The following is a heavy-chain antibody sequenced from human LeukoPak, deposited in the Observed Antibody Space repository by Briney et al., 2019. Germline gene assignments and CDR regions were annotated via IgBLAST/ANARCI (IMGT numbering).Heavy chain of an antibody. CDR2: ISNDGTST. D-gene: IGHD3-22*01. J-gene: IGHJ4*02. CDR3: ARESYDSSGAFDY. Sequence: GGSLRLSCAVSGLTFSNYWMHWVRQAPGKGLVWVSRISNDGTSTSYADSVKGRFTISRDNAKNTLYLQMNSLRAEDTAVYYCARESYDSSGAFDYWGQGTLVTVSS. V-gene: IGHV3-74*01. CDR1: GLTFSNYW.